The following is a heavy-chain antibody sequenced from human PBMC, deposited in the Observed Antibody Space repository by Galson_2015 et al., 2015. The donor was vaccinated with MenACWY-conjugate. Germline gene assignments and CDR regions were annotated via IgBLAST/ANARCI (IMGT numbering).Heavy chain of an antibody. Sequence: LRLSCAASGFTFSQCVMSWVRPAPGKGLEWVSGISGSGGDIDYADSVKGRFTISRDNSKNTVYLQMNSLRAEDTAVYHCAKGANYYDSSGKRYDAFDIWGQGTMVTVSS. CDR1: GFTFSQCV. CDR2: ISGSGGDI. J-gene: IGHJ3*02. V-gene: IGHV3-23*01. D-gene: IGHD3-22*01. CDR3: AKGANYYDSSGKRYDAFDI.